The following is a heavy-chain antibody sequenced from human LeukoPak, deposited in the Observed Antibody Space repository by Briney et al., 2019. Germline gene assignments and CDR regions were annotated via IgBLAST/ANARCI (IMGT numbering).Heavy chain of an antibody. J-gene: IGHJ4*02. Sequence: GASVKVSCKASGGTFSSYAISWVRQAPGQGLEWMGGIIPIFGTANYAQKFQGRVTITADESTSTAYMELSSLRSEDTAVYYCARSHTAMVSSTFDYWGQGTLVTVSS. CDR3: ARSHTAMVSSTFDY. CDR1: GGTFSSYA. D-gene: IGHD5-18*01. CDR2: IIPIFGTA. V-gene: IGHV1-69*01.